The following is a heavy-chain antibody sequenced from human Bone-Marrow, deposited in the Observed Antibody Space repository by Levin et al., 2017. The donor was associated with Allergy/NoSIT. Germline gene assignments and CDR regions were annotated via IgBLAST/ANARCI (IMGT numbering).Heavy chain of an antibody. Sequence: PMASVKVSCKASGYTFSNYSITWVRQTPGHGLEWIGGIIPIFDTTNYAQKFQGRVTLTADKSTNTAYVELNSLRSEDTGVYYCAREGAEFWGGYAYWFDPWGQGTLVTVSS. V-gene: IGHV1-69*06. CDR2: IIPIFDTT. CDR1: GYTFSNYS. CDR3: AREGAEFWGGYAYWFDP. J-gene: IGHJ5*02. D-gene: IGHD3-3*01.